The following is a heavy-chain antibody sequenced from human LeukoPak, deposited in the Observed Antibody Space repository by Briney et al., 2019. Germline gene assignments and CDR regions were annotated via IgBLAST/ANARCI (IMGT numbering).Heavy chain of an antibody. Sequence: PSETLSLTCAVYGGSFSGYYRSWIRQPPGKGLEWIGEINHSGSTNYNPSLKSRVAISVDTSKNQFSLKLSSVTAADTAVYYCARGTYCSSTSCYFVEYWGQGTLVTVSS. CDR3: ARGTYCSSTSCYFVEY. J-gene: IGHJ4*02. CDR2: INHSGST. CDR1: GGSFSGYY. D-gene: IGHD2-2*01. V-gene: IGHV4-34*01.